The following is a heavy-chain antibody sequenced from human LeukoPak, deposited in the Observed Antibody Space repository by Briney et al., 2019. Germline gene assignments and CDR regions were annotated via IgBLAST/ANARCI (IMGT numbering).Heavy chain of an antibody. CDR1: GDSVTSNSAA. CDR2: TYYRSKWYN. V-gene: IGHV6-1*01. CDR3: ARGADYGDYYFDY. D-gene: IGHD4-17*01. Sequence: SQTLSLTCAISGDSVTSNSAAWNWIRQSPSRGLEWLGRTYYRSKWYNNYAVSVKSRITINPDTSKNQFSLQLDSVTPEDTAVYYCARGADYGDYYFDYWGQGTLVTVSS. J-gene: IGHJ4*02.